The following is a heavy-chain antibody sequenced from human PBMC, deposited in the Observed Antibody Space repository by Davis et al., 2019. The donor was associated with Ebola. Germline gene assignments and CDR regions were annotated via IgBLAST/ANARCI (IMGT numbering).Heavy chain of an antibody. V-gene: IGHV3-7*01. CDR2: IKPDGTVK. Sequence: GESLKISCAASGFTSNVYWMSWVRQAPGKGLEWVANIKPDGTVKPYVGSVKGRFTISRDNAKNSLYLQMNSLRAEDTAVYYCARDGSYSSSSGDYWGQGTLVTVSS. CDR1: GFTSNVYW. J-gene: IGHJ4*02. D-gene: IGHD6-6*01. CDR3: ARDGSYSSSSGDY.